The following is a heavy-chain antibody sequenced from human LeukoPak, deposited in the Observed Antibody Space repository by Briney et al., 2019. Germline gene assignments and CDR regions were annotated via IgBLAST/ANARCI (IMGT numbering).Heavy chain of an antibody. Sequence: GGSLRLSCAASGFTFSSYGMHWVRQAPGKGLEWVAVIWYDGSNKYYADSVKGRFTISRDNSKNTLYLQMNSLRAEDTAVYYCARDSRLYSSGWYPVLNYYYYGMDVWGQGTTVTVSS. CDR3: ARDSRLYSSGWYPVLNYYYYGMDV. CDR2: IWYDGSNK. J-gene: IGHJ6*02. CDR1: GFTFSSYG. D-gene: IGHD6-19*01. V-gene: IGHV3-33*01.